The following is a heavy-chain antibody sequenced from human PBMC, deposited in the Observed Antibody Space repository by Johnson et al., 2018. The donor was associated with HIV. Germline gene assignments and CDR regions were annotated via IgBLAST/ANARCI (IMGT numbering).Heavy chain of an antibody. D-gene: IGHD1-20*01. CDR2: ISSSGSTI. CDR1: GFTFSDYY. V-gene: IGHV3-11*01. J-gene: IGHJ3*02. CDR3: ARGISGSGNAFDI. Sequence: LVESGGGLVKPGGSLRLACAASGFTFSDYYMNWIRQAPGKGLEWVSYISSSGSTIYYADSVKGRFTISRYNAKNSLYLQMYSLRPEDTALYFCARGISGSGNAFDIWGQGTMVTVSS.